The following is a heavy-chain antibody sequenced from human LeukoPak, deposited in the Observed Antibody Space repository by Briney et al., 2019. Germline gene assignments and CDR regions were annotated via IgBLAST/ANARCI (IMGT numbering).Heavy chain of an antibody. D-gene: IGHD3-3*01. CDR1: GFTFSSYE. Sequence: GGSLRLSCAASGFTFSSYEMNWVRQAPGKGLEWVSYISSSGDTIYYADSVKGRFTISRDNAKNSLYLQMNSLRAEDTAVYYCARGRVFFDYWGQGTLVTVSS. CDR2: ISSSGDTI. J-gene: IGHJ4*02. V-gene: IGHV3-48*03. CDR3: ARGRVFFDY.